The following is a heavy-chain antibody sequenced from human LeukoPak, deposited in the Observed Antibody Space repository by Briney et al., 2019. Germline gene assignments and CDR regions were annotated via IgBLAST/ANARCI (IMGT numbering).Heavy chain of an antibody. D-gene: IGHD3-10*01. CDR2: INSDGTRT. V-gene: IGHV3-74*01. Sequence: HPGGSLRLSCAASGFTFSTYWMHWVRQAPGKGLVWVSRINSDGTRTTYADSVKGRFTISRGNAKNTVYLQMNSLTAEDTAVYYCAKMNHAPPHGSGNRGAFDIWGQGTMVTVSS. CDR1: GFTFSTYW. CDR3: AKMNHAPPHGSGNRGAFDI. J-gene: IGHJ3*02.